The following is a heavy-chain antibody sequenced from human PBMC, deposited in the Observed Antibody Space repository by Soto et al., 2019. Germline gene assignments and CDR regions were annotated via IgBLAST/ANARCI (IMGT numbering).Heavy chain of an antibody. J-gene: IGHJ6*02. V-gene: IGHV3-30-3*01. CDR2: ISYDGSNK. Sequence: GGSLRLSCAASGFTFSSYAMHWVRQAPGKGLEWVAVISYDGSNKYYADSVKGRFTISRDNSKNTLYLQMNSLRAEDTAVYYCARDLRITIFGVVIRPTYYYYYGMDVWGQGTTVTVSS. D-gene: IGHD3-3*01. CDR3: ARDLRITIFGVVIRPTYYYYYGMDV. CDR1: GFTFSSYA.